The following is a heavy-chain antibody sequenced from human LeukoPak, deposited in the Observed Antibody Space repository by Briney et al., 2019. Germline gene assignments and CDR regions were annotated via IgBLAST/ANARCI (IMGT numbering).Heavy chain of an antibody. CDR2: IYYSGST. Sequence: TSETLSLTCTVSGGSISSSSYYWGWIRQPPGKGLEWIGRIYYSGSTYYNQSLKSRVTISIDTSKNQYSLTLSSVTAAETAVYYCARVMRLGPFVDYWGQGTLVTVSS. V-gene: IGHV4-39*07. D-gene: IGHD6-19*01. CDR3: ARVMRLGPFVDY. CDR1: GGSISSSSYY. J-gene: IGHJ4*02.